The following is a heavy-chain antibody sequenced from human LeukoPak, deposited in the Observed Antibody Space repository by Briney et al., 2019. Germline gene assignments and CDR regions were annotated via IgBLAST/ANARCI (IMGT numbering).Heavy chain of an antibody. V-gene: IGHV3-30-3*01. CDR1: GFTFSSYA. D-gene: IGHD6-13*01. Sequence: GGSLRLSCAASGFTFSSYAMHWVRQAPGKGLEWVAVISYDGSNKYYADSVKGRFTISRDNSKNTLYLQMNSLRAEDTAVYYCARGWYSSSPSDYGMDVWGQGTTVTVSS. CDR3: ARGWYSSSPSDYGMDV. J-gene: IGHJ6*02. CDR2: ISYDGSNK.